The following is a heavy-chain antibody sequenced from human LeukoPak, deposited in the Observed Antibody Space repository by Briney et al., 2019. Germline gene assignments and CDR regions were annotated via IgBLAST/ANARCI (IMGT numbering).Heavy chain of an antibody. CDR1: GYGFTDYY. Sequence: ASLKVSCQASGYGFTDYYVHWIRQAPGQGLEWMGWINPSSGATIYAQKFQDRVTMTRDTFTTTAYMEIKSLVSDDTAVYYCARGWQINSSGGFVDPWGQGTLVTVSS. D-gene: IGHD6-6*01. V-gene: IGHV1-2*02. CDR3: ARGWQINSSGGFVDP. J-gene: IGHJ5*02. CDR2: INPSSGAT.